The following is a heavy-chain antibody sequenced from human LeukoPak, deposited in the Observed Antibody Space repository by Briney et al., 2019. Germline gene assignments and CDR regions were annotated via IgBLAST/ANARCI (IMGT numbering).Heavy chain of an antibody. J-gene: IGHJ4*02. Sequence: GRSLRLSCAASGFTFSSYGMHLVRQAPGKGLEWVAVISYDGSNKYYADSVKGRFTISRDNSKNTLYLQMNSLRAEDTAVYYCAKGFRPMIVVDSFDYWGQGTLVTVSS. D-gene: IGHD3-22*01. CDR2: ISYDGSNK. V-gene: IGHV3-30*18. CDR1: GFTFSSYG. CDR3: AKGFRPMIVVDSFDY.